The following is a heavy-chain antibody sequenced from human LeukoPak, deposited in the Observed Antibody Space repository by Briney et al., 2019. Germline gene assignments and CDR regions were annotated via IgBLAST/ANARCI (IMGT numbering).Heavy chain of an antibody. CDR3: ARVSFADGGYFDY. V-gene: IGHV3-48*01. D-gene: IGHD2-15*01. J-gene: IGHJ4*02. Sequence: GGSLRLSCAASGFTFSTYSMQWVRQAPGKGLEWVSYITSSSSTIHYADSVKGRFTISRDNAKNSLYLQMNSLRAEDTAVYYCARVSFADGGYFDYWGQGSLVTVSS. CDR1: GFTFSTYS. CDR2: ITSSSSTI.